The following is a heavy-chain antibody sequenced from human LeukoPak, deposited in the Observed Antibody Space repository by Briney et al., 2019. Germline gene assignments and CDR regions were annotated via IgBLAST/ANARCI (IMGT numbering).Heavy chain of an antibody. Sequence: SETLSLTCTVSGGSISSYYWSWIRQPPGKGLEWIGYIYYSGSTNYNPSLKSRVTISVDTSKNQFSLKLSSVTAADTAVYYCARVPDTTLTDYWGQGTLVTVSS. J-gene: IGHJ4*02. CDR2: IYYSGST. V-gene: IGHV4-59*01. CDR3: ARVPDTTLTDY. D-gene: IGHD1-26*01. CDR1: GGSISSYY.